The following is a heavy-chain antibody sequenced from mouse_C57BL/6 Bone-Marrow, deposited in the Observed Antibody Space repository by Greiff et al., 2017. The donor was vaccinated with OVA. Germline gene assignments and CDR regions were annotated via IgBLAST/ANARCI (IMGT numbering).Heavy chain of an antibody. CDR2: IDPSDSYT. J-gene: IGHJ1*03. Sequence: QVQLQQPGAELVKPGASVKLSCKASGYTFTSYWMQWVKQRPGQGLEWIGEIDPSDSYTNYNQKFKGKATLTVDTSSSTAYMQLSSLTSEDSAVYYCANTNDYYGSSYWYFDVWGTGTTVTVSS. V-gene: IGHV1-50*01. CDR1: GYTFTSYW. CDR3: ANTNDYYGSSYWYFDV. D-gene: IGHD1-1*01.